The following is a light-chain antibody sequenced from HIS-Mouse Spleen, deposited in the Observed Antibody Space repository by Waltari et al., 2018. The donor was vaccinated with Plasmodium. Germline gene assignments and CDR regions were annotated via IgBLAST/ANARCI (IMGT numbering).Light chain of an antibody. Sequence: DIQLTQSPSSLSASVGDRLPITCRASQSISSYLNWYQQKPGKAPKLLIYAASSLQSGVPSRFSGSGSGTDFTLTISSLQPEDFATYYCQQSYSTPYTFGQGTKLEIK. J-gene: IGKJ2*01. CDR3: QQSYSTPYT. CDR1: QSISSY. CDR2: AAS. V-gene: IGKV1-39*01.